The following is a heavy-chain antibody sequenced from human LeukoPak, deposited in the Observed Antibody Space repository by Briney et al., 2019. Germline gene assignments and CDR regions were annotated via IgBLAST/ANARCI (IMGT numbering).Heavy chain of an antibody. D-gene: IGHD3-22*01. J-gene: IGHJ1*01. CDR2: ISSSSGSM. CDR1: GFNFDDYY. V-gene: IGHV3-11*04. Sequence: GGSLRLSCVGSGFNFDDYYMSWIRQAPGKGLEWVSYISSSSGSMYYLDSVKGRFAISRDNAKNSLYLQMNSLQVEDSAVYFCARAGISGYFYPNEYFNHWGPGTRVVVSS. CDR3: ARAGISGYFYPNEYFNH.